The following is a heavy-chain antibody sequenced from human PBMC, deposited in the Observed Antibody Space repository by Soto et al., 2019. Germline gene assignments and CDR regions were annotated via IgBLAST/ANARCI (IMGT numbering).Heavy chain of an antibody. V-gene: IGHV4-34*01. CDR1: GGSFSDYD. CDR2: INHSGST. D-gene: IGHD6-13*01. J-gene: IGHJ4*02. CDR3: ARPKATAGFFDY. Sequence: SETLSLTCAVYGGSFSDYDWSWIRQAPGKGLEWIGEINHSGSTNYNPSLKSRVSISVDTSKNQFSLKLSSVTAADTAVYYCARPKATAGFFDYWGQGTLVTVSS.